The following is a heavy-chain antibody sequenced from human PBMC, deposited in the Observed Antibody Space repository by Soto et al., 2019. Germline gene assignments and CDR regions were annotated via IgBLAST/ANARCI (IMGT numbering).Heavy chain of an antibody. D-gene: IGHD6-6*01. Sequence: EVQLVESGGGLVQPGGSLRLSCAASGFTFSSYWMHWVRQAPGKGLVWVSRINSDGSSTNYADSVKGRFTISRDNTRTTLFLQMDTLRAEDPAVYYCTRSGSSPYYYGMDVWGQGTTVTVSS. CDR2: INSDGSST. V-gene: IGHV3-74*01. J-gene: IGHJ6*02. CDR1: GFTFSSYW. CDR3: TRSGSSPYYYGMDV.